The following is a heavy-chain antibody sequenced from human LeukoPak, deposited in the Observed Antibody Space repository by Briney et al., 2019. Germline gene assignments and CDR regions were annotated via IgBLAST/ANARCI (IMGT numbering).Heavy chain of an antibody. CDR3: VKGRSLNPDAFDI. CDR2: ISWNSGSI. Sequence: GRSLRLSCAASGFTFDDYAMHWVRQAPGKGLEWVSGISWNSGSIGYADSVKGRFTISRDNAKNSLYLQMNSLRAEDTALYYCVKGRSLNPDAFDIWGQGTMATVSS. CDR1: GFTFDDYA. J-gene: IGHJ3*02. D-gene: IGHD1-14*01. V-gene: IGHV3-9*01.